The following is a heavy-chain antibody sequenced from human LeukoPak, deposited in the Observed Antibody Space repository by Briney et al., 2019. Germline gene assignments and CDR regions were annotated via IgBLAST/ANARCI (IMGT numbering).Heavy chain of an antibody. CDR2: ISWNSGRI. Sequence: PGGSLRLSCAASGFTFNDYAMHWVRQAPGKGLEWVSGISWNSGRIGYADSVKGRFTISRDNAKNSLYLQMNSLRAEDTALYYCAKDKELAAAGTFDYWGQGTLVTVSS. D-gene: IGHD6-13*01. V-gene: IGHV3-9*01. J-gene: IGHJ4*02. CDR3: AKDKELAAAGTFDY. CDR1: GFTFNDYA.